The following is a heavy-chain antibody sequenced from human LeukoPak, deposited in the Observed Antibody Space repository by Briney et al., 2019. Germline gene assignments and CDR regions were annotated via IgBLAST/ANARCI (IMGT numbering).Heavy chain of an antibody. V-gene: IGHV1-69*05. CDR1: GGTFSSYA. J-gene: IGHJ5*02. CDR3: ARAGLELGEIDP. Sequence: SVKVSCKASGGTFSSYAISWVRQAPGQGLEWMGRIIPIFGTANYAQKFQGRVTITTDESTSTAYMELSSLRSEDTAVYYCARAGLELGEIDPGGQGTLVTVSS. CDR2: IIPIFGTA. D-gene: IGHD1-7*01.